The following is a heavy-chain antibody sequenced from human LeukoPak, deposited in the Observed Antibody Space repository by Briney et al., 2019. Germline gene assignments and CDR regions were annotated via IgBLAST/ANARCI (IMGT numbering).Heavy chain of an antibody. CDR2: FDPEDGET. Sequence: ASANVSCKVSGYTLTELSMHWVRQAPGKGLEWMGGFDPEDGETIYAQKFQGRVTMTEDTSTDTAYMELSSLRSEDTAVYYCATLGGSYYYFDYWGQGTLVTVSS. CDR1: GYTLTELS. CDR3: ATLGGSYYYFDY. J-gene: IGHJ4*02. D-gene: IGHD1-26*01. V-gene: IGHV1-24*01.